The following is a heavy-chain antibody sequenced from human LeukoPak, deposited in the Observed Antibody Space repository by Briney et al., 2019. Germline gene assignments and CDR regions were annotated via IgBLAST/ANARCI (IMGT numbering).Heavy chain of an antibody. Sequence: PGGSLRLSCAVSGFTFTKYWMSWVRQAPGKGLEWVANIKEDGSKKDYVDSVKGRFTISRDNAKNSLYLQMNSLRGDDTASYYCATDSSGFSYWGQGILVAVSS. CDR3: ATDSSGFSY. V-gene: IGHV3-7*01. CDR1: GFTFTKYW. CDR2: IKEDGSKK. J-gene: IGHJ4*02. D-gene: IGHD3-22*01.